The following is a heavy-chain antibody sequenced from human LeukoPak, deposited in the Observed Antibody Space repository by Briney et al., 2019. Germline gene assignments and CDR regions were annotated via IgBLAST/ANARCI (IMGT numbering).Heavy chain of an antibody. V-gene: IGHV3-7*03. CDR2: IKQDGSEK. CDR3: ARVISGTYGLDY. Sequence: PGGSLRLSCAASGFTFSSYWMSWVRQAPGKGLEWVANIKQDGSEKYYVDSVKGRFTISRDNAKDSLFLQMNSLRADDTAIYYCARVISGTYGLDYWGQGTLVTVSS. J-gene: IGHJ4*02. D-gene: IGHD3-10*01. CDR1: GFTFSSYW.